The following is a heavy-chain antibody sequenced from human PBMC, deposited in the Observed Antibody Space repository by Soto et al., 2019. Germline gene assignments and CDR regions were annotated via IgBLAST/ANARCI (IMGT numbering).Heavy chain of an antibody. CDR3: GRQGETEEEILA. D-gene: IGHD2-8*02. CDR2: IDPSDSYG. V-gene: IGHV5-10-1*03. J-gene: IGHJ5*02. CDR1: GYIFTSYW. Sequence: EVQLAQSGEEVKKPGESLRISCKGSGYIFTSYWISWVRQVPGKGLEWMGKIDPSDSYGDYSPSFRGHVTMSVDKSINTAYLQWTSLKASDTAMYYCGRQGETEEEILAWGQGTLVTVSS.